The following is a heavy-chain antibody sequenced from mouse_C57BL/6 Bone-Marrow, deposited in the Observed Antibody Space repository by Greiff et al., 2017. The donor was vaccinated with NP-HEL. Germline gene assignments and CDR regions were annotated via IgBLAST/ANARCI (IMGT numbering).Heavy chain of an antibody. Sequence: QVQLQQPGAELVKPGASVKLSCKASGYTFTSFWMHWVKQRPGQGLEWIGMIHPNSGSTNYNEKFKSKATLTVDKSSSTAYMQLSSLTSEDSAVYYCARLTTVVLDYWGQGTTLTVSS. V-gene: IGHV1-64*01. CDR1: GYTFTSFW. J-gene: IGHJ2*01. CDR3: ARLTTVVLDY. CDR2: IHPNSGST. D-gene: IGHD1-1*01.